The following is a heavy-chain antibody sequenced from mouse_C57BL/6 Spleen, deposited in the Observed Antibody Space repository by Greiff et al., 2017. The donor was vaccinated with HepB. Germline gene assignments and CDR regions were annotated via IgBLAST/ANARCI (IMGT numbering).Heavy chain of an antibody. Sequence: EVKLMESGGGLVKPGGSLKLSCAASGFTFSSYTMSWVRQTPEKRLEWVATISGGGGNTYYPDSVKGRFTISRDNAKNTLYLQMSSLRSEDTALYYCARRAYYSNYVGYFDVWGTGTTVTVSS. CDR2: ISGGGGNT. J-gene: IGHJ1*03. V-gene: IGHV5-9*01. D-gene: IGHD2-5*01. CDR1: GFTFSSYT. CDR3: ARRAYYSNYVGYFDV.